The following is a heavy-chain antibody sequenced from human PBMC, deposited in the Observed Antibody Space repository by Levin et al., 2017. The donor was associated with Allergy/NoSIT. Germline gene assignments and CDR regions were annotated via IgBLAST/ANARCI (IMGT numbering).Heavy chain of an antibody. CDR1: GYIFTSNW. CDR3: AGLINGNDGDGFDI. CDR2: VYPSDSNA. Sequence: GESLKISCKGSGYIFTSNWIGWVRQMPGKDLEWMGIVYPSDSNARYSPSFQGQATISADKSINTAYLQWSSLRASDTAMYYCAGLINGNDGDGFDIWGQGTMVIVS. V-gene: IGHV5-51*01. D-gene: IGHD1-1*01. J-gene: IGHJ3*02.